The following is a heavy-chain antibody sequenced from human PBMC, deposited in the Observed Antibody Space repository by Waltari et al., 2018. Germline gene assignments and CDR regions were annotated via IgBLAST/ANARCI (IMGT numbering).Heavy chain of an antibody. CDR1: GYTFTGYY. D-gene: IGHD3-10*01. CDR3: ARAKYGSGRPAWFDP. V-gene: IGHV1-2*06. J-gene: IGHJ5*02. CDR2: INPNIGGT. Sequence: QVQLVQSGAEVKKPGASVKVSCKASGYTFTGYYMHWVRQAPGQGLEWMGRINPNIGGTNYAQKFQGRVTMTRDTSISTAYMELSRLRSDDTAVYYCARAKYGSGRPAWFDPWGQGTLVTVSS.